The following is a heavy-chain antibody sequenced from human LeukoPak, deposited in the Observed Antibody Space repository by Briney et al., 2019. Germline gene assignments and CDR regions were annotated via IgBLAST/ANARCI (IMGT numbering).Heavy chain of an antibody. Sequence: PGGSLRLSCAASGFTFSTYSMNWVRQAPGKGLEWVSSINRSGSYIFYADSVKGRFTISRDNTKNSLYLQMNSLRAEDTAVYYCARDQRYCSSSSCPWEPFDYWGQGTLVTVSS. V-gene: IGHV3-21*04. CDR1: GFTFSTYS. D-gene: IGHD2-2*01. CDR3: ARDQRYCSSSSCPWEPFDY. CDR2: INRSGSYI. J-gene: IGHJ4*02.